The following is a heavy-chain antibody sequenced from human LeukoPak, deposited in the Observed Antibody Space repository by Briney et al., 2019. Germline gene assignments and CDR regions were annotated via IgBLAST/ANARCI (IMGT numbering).Heavy chain of an antibody. CDR1: GFTFNTYN. CDR2: ITSSSSYI. V-gene: IGHV3-21*01. Sequence: PGGSLRLSCAASGFTFNTYNMNWVRQAPGQGLEWVSSITSSSSYIYYADSVKGRFTISRDNAKNSLYLQMNSLRGEDTAVYYCARVGRPYGDYGEFDYWGQGTLVTVSS. D-gene: IGHD4-17*01. J-gene: IGHJ4*02. CDR3: ARVGRPYGDYGEFDY.